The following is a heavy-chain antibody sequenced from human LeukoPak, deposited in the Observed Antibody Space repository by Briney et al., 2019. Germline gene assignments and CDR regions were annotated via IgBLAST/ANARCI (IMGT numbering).Heavy chain of an antibody. CDR1: GGSIGTYY. V-gene: IGHV4-59*08. Sequence: SETLSLTCSVSGGSIGTYYWSWIRQPPGKGLEYLGYIYHTGTTSYNPSLKSRVTISVDTSKNQFSLRLSSVSAADTALYYCARSPGLGYSGGSCHFDYWGKGILVTVSS. D-gene: IGHD2-15*01. CDR3: ARSPGLGYSGGSCHFDY. CDR2: IYHTGTT. J-gene: IGHJ4*02.